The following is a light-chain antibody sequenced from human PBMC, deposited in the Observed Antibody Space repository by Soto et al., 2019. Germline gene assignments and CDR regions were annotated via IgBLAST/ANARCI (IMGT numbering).Light chain of an antibody. CDR1: QSVSSY. V-gene: IGKV3-11*01. Sequence: EIVLTQSPATLSLSPGERATLSCRASQSVSSYLAWYQQKPGQAPRLLIYDASNRATGIPARFSASGSGTAFTLTTSSLEPEDFAVYYCQQRSSWPPTFGQGTRLEMK. CDR2: DAS. CDR3: QQRSSWPPT. J-gene: IGKJ5*01.